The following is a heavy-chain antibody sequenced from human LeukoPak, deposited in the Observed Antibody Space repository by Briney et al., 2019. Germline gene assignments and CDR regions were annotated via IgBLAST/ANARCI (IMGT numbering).Heavy chain of an antibody. CDR2: IYYSGST. Sequence: SETLSLTCTVSGGSISSYYWSWIRQPPGKGLEWIGYIYYSGSTNYNPSLKSRVTISVDTSKNQFSLKLSSVTAADTAVYYCASDPYCSSTSCYTGSFDYWGQGTLVTVSS. D-gene: IGHD2-2*02. CDR3: ASDPYCSSTSCYTGSFDY. J-gene: IGHJ4*02. CDR1: GGSISSYY. V-gene: IGHV4-59*01.